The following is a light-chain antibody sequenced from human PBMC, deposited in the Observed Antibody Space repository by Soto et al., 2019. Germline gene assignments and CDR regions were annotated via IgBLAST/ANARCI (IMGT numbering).Light chain of an antibody. Sequence: EIVMTQSPATLSVSPGERVTLSCRASQPVGSSLAWYQHKPGQSPRLLIYGASTRATAIPVTFMGSGSGTDFTFTISSVQAEDFALYYCQQYNSWTYTFGLGTKLEIK. V-gene: IGKV3-15*01. CDR1: QPVGSS. CDR2: GAS. J-gene: IGKJ2*01. CDR3: QQYNSWTYT.